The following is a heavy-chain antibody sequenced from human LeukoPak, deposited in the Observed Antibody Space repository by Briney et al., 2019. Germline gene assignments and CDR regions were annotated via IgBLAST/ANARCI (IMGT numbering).Heavy chain of an antibody. CDR3: ARVIRYDFWSGYWSYYYYMDV. J-gene: IGHJ6*03. Sequence: SETLSLTCTVSGGSISSHYWSWMRQPPGKGLEWIGYIYYSGSTNYNPSLKSRVTISVDTSKNQFSLKLSSVTAADTAVYYCARVIRYDFWSGYWSYYYYMDVWGKGTTVTVSS. CDR1: GGSISSHY. CDR2: IYYSGST. D-gene: IGHD3-3*01. V-gene: IGHV4-59*11.